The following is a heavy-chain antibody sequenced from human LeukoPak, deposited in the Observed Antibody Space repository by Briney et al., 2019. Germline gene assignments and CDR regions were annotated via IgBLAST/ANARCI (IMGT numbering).Heavy chain of an antibody. V-gene: IGHV3-23*01. J-gene: IGHJ4*02. D-gene: IGHD5-24*01. CDR3: AKDMGLQRYYFDY. CDR1: GFTFSSYA. Sequence: GGSLRLSCAASGFTFSSYAMSWVRQAPGKGLEWVSAISGSGGSTYYADSVKGRFTISRVNSKNTLYLQMNSLRAEDTAVYYCAKDMGLQRYYFDYWGQGTLVTVSS. CDR2: ISGSGGST.